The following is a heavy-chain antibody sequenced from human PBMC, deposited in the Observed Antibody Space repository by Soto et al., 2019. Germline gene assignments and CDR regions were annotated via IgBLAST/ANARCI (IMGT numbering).Heavy chain of an antibody. CDR1: GFTFSNYS. D-gene: IGHD6-19*01. J-gene: IGHJ5*01. CDR2: ISSTSKYI. V-gene: IGHV3-21*01. CDR3: ARGLSSGWFDY. Sequence: EVQLVESGGSLVKPGGSLRVSCAASGFTFSNYSMNWVRQAPGKGLEWVSSISSTSKYIYYADSVKGRFTISRDNAKKSLYLQMNSLRAEDTAVYYCARGLSSGWFDYWGQGTLVTVSA.